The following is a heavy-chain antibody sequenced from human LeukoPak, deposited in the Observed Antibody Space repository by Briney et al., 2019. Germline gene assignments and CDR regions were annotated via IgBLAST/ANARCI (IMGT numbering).Heavy chain of an antibody. V-gene: IGHV1-69*01. CDR2: IIPIFGTA. CDR1: GGTFSSYA. Sequence: ASVKVSCKASGGTFSSYAISWVRQAPGQGLEWMGGIIPIFGTANYAQKFQGRVTITADESTSTAYMELSSLRSEDTAVYYCARVRWSYPEYSSSWYGYWGQGTLVTVSS. D-gene: IGHD6-13*01. CDR3: ARVRWSYPEYSSSWYGY. J-gene: IGHJ4*02.